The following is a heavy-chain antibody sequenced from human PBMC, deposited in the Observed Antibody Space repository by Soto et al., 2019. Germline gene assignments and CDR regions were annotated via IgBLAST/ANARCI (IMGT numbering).Heavy chain of an antibody. D-gene: IGHD7-27*01. CDR1: GDSISNLDYF. J-gene: IGHJ5*01. Sequence: SETLSLTCSVSGDSISNLDYFWAWIRQPPGQALEYIGYIYKSATTYYNPSFESRVAISVDTSKSQFSLNVTSVTAADTAVYFCARGRYCLTGRCFPNWFDSWGQGALVTVTS. CDR2: IYKSATT. CDR3: ARGRYCLTGRCFPNWFDS. V-gene: IGHV4-30-4*01.